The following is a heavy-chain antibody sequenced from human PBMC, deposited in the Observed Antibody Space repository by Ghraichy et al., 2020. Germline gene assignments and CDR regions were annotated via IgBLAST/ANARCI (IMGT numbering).Heavy chain of an antibody. Sequence: SETLSLTCTVSGGPISRGPHYWNWIRQPPGKGLEWIGYIQYSGNTYYNPSLKSRVAISVDTSKSQFSLKLTSVTAADTAVYYCARYCGSANCNHRHGLDVWGQGTTVTVSS. CDR3: ARYCGSANCNHRHGLDV. CDR1: GGPISRGPHY. V-gene: IGHV4-30-4*01. CDR2: IQYSGNT. D-gene: IGHD1-1*01. J-gene: IGHJ6*02.